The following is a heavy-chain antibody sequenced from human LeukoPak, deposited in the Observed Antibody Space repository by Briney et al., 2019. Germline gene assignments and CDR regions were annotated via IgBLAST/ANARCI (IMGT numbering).Heavy chain of an antibody. Sequence: GGSLRLSCAASGFTFSSYGMHWVRQAPGKGQEWVALISYDGSNEYYADSVRGRFTISRDNSKFTLYMQMNSLRAEDTAVYYCARVRAGYCTSTSCYTGMDVWGQGTTVTVSS. D-gene: IGHD2-2*01. CDR1: GFTFSSYG. CDR3: ARVRAGYCTSTSCYTGMDV. V-gene: IGHV3-30*03. CDR2: ISYDGSNE. J-gene: IGHJ6*02.